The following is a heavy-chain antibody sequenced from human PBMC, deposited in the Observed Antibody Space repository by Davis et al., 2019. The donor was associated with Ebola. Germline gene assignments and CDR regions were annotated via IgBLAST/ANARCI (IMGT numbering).Heavy chain of an antibody. D-gene: IGHD1-14*01. CDR1: GFTFDDYA. Sequence: PGGSLRLSCAASGFTFDDYAMHWVRQAPGKGLEWVSGINWNGGSTGYADSVKGRFTISRDNAKNSLYLQMNSLRAEDTAVYYCARDGQPNLNRYWGQGTLVTVSS. V-gene: IGHV3-20*04. CDR3: ARDGQPNLNRY. J-gene: IGHJ4*02. CDR2: INWNGGST.